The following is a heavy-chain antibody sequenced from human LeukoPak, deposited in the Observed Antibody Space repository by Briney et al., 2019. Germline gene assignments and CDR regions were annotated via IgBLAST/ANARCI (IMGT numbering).Heavy chain of an antibody. CDR1: GFTFSTSA. D-gene: IGHD7-27*01. CDR2: ISGGGDRT. Sequence: GGSLRLSCAASGFTFSTSALSWVRQAPGKGLEWVSAISGGGDRTYYADSVQGRFAISRDDSKNTLYLQMNNLRAEDTALYYCAKDRWGGDAFDVRGQGTMVTVSS. CDR3: AKDRWGGDAFDV. J-gene: IGHJ3*01. V-gene: IGHV3-23*01.